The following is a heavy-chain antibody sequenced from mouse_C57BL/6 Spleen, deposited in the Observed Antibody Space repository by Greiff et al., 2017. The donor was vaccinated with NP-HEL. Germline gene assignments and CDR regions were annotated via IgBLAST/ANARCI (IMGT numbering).Heavy chain of an antibody. CDR1: GFSLTSYG. CDR3: AKNGHYYGSSFAY. V-gene: IGHV2-5*01. CDR2: IWRGGST. Sequence: VQLQQSGPGLVQPSQSLPITCTVSGFSLTSYGVHWVRQSPGKGLEWLGVIWRGGSTDYNAAFMSRLSITKDNSKSQVFFKMNSLQADDTAIYYCAKNGHYYGSSFAYWGQGTLVTVSA. J-gene: IGHJ3*01. D-gene: IGHD1-1*01.